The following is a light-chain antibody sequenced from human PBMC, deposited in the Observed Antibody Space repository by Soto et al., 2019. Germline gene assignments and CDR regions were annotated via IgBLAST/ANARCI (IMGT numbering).Light chain of an antibody. CDR1: QTIDRW. CDR2: KSS. J-gene: IGKJ1*01. CDR3: QQYKSFAWT. V-gene: IGKV1-5*03. Sequence: DIQMTQSPSSLSASVGDRVTITCRASQTIDRWLAWYQQKPGRAPKILIYKSSSLGSGVLSRFSGSGSGTEFTLTISSLQPEDFATYYCQQYKSFAWTFCQGTRVEIK.